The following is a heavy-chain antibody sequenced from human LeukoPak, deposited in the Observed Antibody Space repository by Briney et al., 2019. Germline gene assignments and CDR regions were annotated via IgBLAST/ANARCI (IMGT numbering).Heavy chain of an antibody. CDR1: GYSFTSYW. CDR3: AGSSSWPGIFDY. CDR2: IYPGDSDT. Sequence: ASVKVSCKGSGYSFTSYWIGWVRQMPGKGLEWMGIIYPGDSDTRYSPSFQGQVTISADKSISTAYLQWSSLKASDTAMYYCAGSSSWPGIFDYWGQGTLVTVSS. J-gene: IGHJ4*02. V-gene: IGHV5-51*01. D-gene: IGHD6-13*01.